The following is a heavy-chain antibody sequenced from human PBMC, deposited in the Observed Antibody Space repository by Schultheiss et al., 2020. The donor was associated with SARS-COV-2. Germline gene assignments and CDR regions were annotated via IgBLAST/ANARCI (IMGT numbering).Heavy chain of an antibody. V-gene: IGHV4-39*07. Sequence: SETLSLTCTVSGGSISSGGYYWSWIRQPPGKGLEWIGSIYYSGSTNYNPSLKSRVTISVDTSKNQFSLKLSSVTAADTAVYYCARRAANVGVDYWGQGTLVTVSS. CDR2: IYYSGST. CDR3: ARRAANVGVDY. D-gene: IGHD1-1*01. CDR1: GGSISSGGYY. J-gene: IGHJ4*02.